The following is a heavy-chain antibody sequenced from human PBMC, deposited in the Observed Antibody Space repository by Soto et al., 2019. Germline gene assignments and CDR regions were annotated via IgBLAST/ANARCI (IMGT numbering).Heavy chain of an antibody. D-gene: IGHD6-19*01. V-gene: IGHV3-30*19. CDR3: ARDRIAVTGPFDY. J-gene: IGHJ4*02. CDR1: GFTFSSSG. CDR2: ISYNGSNK. Sequence: QVQLVESGGGVVQPGRSLRLSCAASGFTFSSSGMHWVRQAPGKGLEWVAVISYNGSNKDYADSVKGRFTISRDNSGSTLYLQTNSLRPEDTAVYYCARDRIAVTGPFDYWGQGTLVSVSS.